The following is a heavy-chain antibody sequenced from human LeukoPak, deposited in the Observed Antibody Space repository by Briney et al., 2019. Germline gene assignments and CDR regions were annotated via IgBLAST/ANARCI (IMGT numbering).Heavy chain of an antibody. J-gene: IGHJ6*02. CDR2: IYYSGST. CDR1: GGSISSGDYY. D-gene: IGHD3-3*01. CDR3: ARVLPLGGDYDLDV. V-gene: IGHV4-30-4*01. Sequence: SGTLSLTCAVSGGSISSGDYYWSWIRQPPGKGLEWIGYIYYSGSTYYNPSLKSRVTISVDTSKNQFSLKLSSVTAADTAVYYCARVLPLGGDYDLDVWGQGTTVTVSS.